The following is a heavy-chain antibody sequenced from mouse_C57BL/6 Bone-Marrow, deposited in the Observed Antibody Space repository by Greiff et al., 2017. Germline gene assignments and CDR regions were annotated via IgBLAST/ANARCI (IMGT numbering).Heavy chain of an antibody. V-gene: IGHV1-55*01. CDR2: IYPGSGST. CDR1: GYTFTSYW. D-gene: IGHD2-10*01. CDR3: ARPYYGSYWYFDV. Sequence: QVQLQQPGAELVKPGASVKMSCKASGYTFTSYWITWVKQRPGQGLEWIGDIYPGSGSTNYNEKFKSKATLTVDTSSSTAYMQHSSLTSGDSAVYYCARPYYGSYWYFDVWGTGPTVTVSS. J-gene: IGHJ1*03.